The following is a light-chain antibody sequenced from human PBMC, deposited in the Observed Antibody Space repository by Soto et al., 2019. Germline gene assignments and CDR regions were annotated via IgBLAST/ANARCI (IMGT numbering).Light chain of an antibody. Sequence: EIVMTQSPATLSMSPGERATLSCRASQSVSSSLAWYQQNPGQAPRLLIYSASTRATGIPARFSGSGSGTEFTLTISSLQSEDFAAYYCQQYDDWPPSTFGQGTKVDIK. J-gene: IGKJ1*01. CDR3: QQYDDWPPST. CDR2: SAS. V-gene: IGKV3-15*01. CDR1: QSVSSS.